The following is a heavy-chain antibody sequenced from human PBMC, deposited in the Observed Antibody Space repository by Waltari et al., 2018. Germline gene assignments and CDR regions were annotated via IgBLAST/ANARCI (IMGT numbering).Heavy chain of an antibody. D-gene: IGHD6-13*01. V-gene: IGHV1-8*01. CDR3: ARGAAPGKGAHWFDP. CDR2: MNPNSGNT. Sequence: QVQLVQSGAEVKTPGASLTRSCKTSGYTFTNYAINWLRQGSGQRIEWMGWMNPNSGNTGFAQDFQDRLIMTANNAITTAYMELTGLTSDDTAVYYCARGAAPGKGAHWFDPWGQGTLVIVSS. J-gene: IGHJ5*02. CDR1: GYTFTNYA.